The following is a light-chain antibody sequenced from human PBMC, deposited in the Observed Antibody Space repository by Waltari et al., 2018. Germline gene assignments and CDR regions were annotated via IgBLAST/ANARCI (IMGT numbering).Light chain of an antibody. Sequence: QSALTQPASVSGSPGQSIALSCTGSIRDIGRSNFLSWYRHHPGTAPKLIIYEVSKRHSGVSLRFSGSKSGSTASLTISGLQAEDETTYYCCSYTSTSTDVFGNGTKVAV. CDR1: IRDIGRSNF. V-gene: IGLV2-14*01. CDR3: CSYTSTSTDV. J-gene: IGLJ1*01. CDR2: EVS.